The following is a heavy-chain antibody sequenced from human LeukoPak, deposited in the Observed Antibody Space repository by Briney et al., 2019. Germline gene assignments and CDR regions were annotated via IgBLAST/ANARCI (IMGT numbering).Heavy chain of an antibody. CDR2: ISAYNGNT. Sequence: ASVKVSCKASGYTFTSYGISWVRQAPGQGLEWMGWISAYNGNTNYAQTLQGRVTMTTDTSTSTAYMELRSLRSDDTAVYYCARVLKRSGRGILAGMDVWGQGTTVTVSS. CDR1: GYTFTSYG. CDR3: ARVLKRSGRGILAGMDV. D-gene: IGHD1-26*01. V-gene: IGHV1-18*01. J-gene: IGHJ6*02.